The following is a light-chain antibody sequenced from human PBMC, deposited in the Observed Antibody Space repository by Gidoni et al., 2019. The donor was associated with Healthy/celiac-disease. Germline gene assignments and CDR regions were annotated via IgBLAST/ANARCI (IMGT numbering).Light chain of an antibody. J-gene: IGLJ2*01. Sequence: QSALTQPASVSGSPGQSITISCTGTSSDVGGYNYVSWYHQHPGKAPKLMIYEVSNRPSGVSNRFSGSKSGNTASLTISGLQAEDEADYYCSSYTSSSTLVFGRGTKLTVL. CDR3: SSYTSSSTLV. CDR1: SSDVGGYNY. CDR2: EVS. V-gene: IGLV2-14*01.